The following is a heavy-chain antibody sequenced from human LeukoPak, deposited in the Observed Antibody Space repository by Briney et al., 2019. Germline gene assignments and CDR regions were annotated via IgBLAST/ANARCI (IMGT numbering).Heavy chain of an antibody. V-gene: IGHV4-30-2*01. CDR1: GGSISSGGYS. CDR2: IYHSGST. D-gene: IGHD2-15*01. Sequence: SQTLSLTCAVSGGSISSGGYSWSWIRQPPGKGLEWIGYIYHSGSTYYNPSLKSRVTISVDRSKNQFSLKLSSVTAADTAVYYCARGITTPFDCWGQGTLVTVSS. J-gene: IGHJ4*02. CDR3: ARGITTPFDC.